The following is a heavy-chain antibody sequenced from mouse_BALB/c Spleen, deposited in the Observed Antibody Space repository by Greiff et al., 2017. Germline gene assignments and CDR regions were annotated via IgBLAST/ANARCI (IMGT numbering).Heavy chain of an antibody. J-gene: IGHJ2*01. Sequence: EVKLVESGGGLVQPGGSLKLSCAASGFTFSSYGMSWVRQTPDKRLELVATINSNGGSTYYPDSVKGRFTISSDNAKNTLYLQMSSLKSEDTAMYYCARDKRLWSYYFDYWGQGTTLTVSS. D-gene: IGHD1-1*02. CDR1: GFTFSSYG. CDR2: INSNGGST. V-gene: IGHV5-6-3*01. CDR3: ARDKRLWSYYFDY.